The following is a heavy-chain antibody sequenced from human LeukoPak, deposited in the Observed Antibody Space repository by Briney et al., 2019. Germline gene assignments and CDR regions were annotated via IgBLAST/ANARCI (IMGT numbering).Heavy chain of an antibody. V-gene: IGHV4-61*01. CDR1: GFSISSVYY. Sequence: SETLSLTCSVSGFSISSVYYWSWIRQPPGKGLEWIGYIYYSGSTNYNPSLKSRVTISVDTSKNQFSLKLTSVTAADTAVYYCARATEGGYTYGYFYYYYMDVWGKGTTVTISS. J-gene: IGHJ6*03. CDR2: IYYSGST. CDR3: ARATEGGYTYGYFYYYYMDV. D-gene: IGHD5-18*01.